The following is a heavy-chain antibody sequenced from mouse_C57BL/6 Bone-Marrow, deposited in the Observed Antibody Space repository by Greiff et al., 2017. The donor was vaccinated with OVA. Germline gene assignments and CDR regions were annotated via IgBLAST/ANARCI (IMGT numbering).Heavy chain of an antibody. Sequence: EVQGVESGGGLVQPKGSLKLSCAASGFSFNTYAMNWVRQAPGKGLEWVARIRSKSNNYATYYAVSVKDRFTISRDDSERMLYLKMNNLKPEDSAMYYCVLDSSDYWFAYWGQGTLVTVSA. V-gene: IGHV10-1*01. J-gene: IGHJ3*01. D-gene: IGHD3-2*02. CDR1: GFSFNTYA. CDR2: IRSKSNNYAT. CDR3: VLDSSDYWFAY.